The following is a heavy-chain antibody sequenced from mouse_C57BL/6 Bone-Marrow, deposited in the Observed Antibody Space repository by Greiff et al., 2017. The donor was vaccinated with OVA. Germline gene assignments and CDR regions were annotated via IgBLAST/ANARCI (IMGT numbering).Heavy chain of an antibody. CDR3: ARFITTVVAPHYYAMDY. D-gene: IGHD1-1*01. CDR2: IYPGSGST. V-gene: IGHV1-55*01. CDR1: GYTFTSYW. J-gene: IGHJ4*01. Sequence: QVQLQQPGAELVKPGASVKMSCKASGYTFTSYWITWVKQRPGQGLEWIGDIYPGSGSTNYNEKFKSKDTLTVDTSSSTAYMQLSSLTSEDSAVYYCARFITTVVAPHYYAMDYWGQGTSVTVSS.